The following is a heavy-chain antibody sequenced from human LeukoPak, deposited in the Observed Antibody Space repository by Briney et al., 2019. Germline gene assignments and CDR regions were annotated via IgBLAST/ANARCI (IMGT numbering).Heavy chain of an antibody. CDR1: GGTFSSYA. V-gene: IGHV1-69*05. D-gene: IGHD2-15*01. Sequence: SVKVSCKASGGTFSSYAISWVRQAPGQGLEWMGRIIPIFGTANYAQKFQGRVTITTDESTSTAYMELSSLRSEDTAVYYCARDDNNCSGGSCSDWGRGTLVTVSS. CDR3: ARDDNNCSGGSCSD. J-gene: IGHJ4*02. CDR2: IIPIFGTA.